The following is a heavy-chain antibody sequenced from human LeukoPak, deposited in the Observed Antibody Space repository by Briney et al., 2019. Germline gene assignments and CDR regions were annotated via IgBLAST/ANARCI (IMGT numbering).Heavy chain of an antibody. Sequence: GGSLRLSCAASGFTFSSYWMSWVRQAPGKGLEWVANIKQDGSEKYYVDPLKGRFTISRDNAKNSLYLQMNSLRAEDTAVYYCARGYISPRMNWFDPWGQGTLVTVSS. D-gene: IGHD3-16*02. CDR2: IKQDGSEK. V-gene: IGHV3-7*05. CDR3: ARGYISPRMNWFDP. J-gene: IGHJ5*02. CDR1: GFTFSSYW.